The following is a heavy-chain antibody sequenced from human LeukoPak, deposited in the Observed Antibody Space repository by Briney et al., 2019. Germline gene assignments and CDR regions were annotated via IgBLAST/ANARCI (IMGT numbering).Heavy chain of an antibody. CDR1: GFTFSSYW. V-gene: IGHV3-7*01. CDR3: ARTVTRYSSSWYYFDY. Sequence: GGSLRLSCAASGFTFSSYWMSWVRQAPGKGLEWVANIKQDGSEKYYVDSVKGRFTISRDNAKNSLYLQMNSLRAEDTAVYYCARTVTRYSSSWYYFDYWGQGTLVTVSS. CDR2: IKQDGSEK. D-gene: IGHD6-13*01. J-gene: IGHJ4*02.